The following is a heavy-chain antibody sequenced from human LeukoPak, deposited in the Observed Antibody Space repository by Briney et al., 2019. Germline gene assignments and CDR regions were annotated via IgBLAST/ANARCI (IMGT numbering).Heavy chain of an antibody. CDR3: AKVQYDFWSDYYNYYYYMDV. Sequence: GVSLRLSCAASGFTFSSYAMSWVRQAPGKGLELVSAISGSGGSTYYADSVKGRFTISRDNSKNTLYLQMNSLRAEDTAVYYCAKVQYDFWSDYYNYYYYMDVWGKGTTVNVSS. CDR1: GFTFSSYA. V-gene: IGHV3-23*01. CDR2: ISGSGGST. J-gene: IGHJ6*03. D-gene: IGHD3-3*01.